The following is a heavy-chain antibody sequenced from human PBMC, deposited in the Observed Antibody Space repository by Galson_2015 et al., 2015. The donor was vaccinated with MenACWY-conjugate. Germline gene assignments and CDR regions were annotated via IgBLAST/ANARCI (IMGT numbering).Heavy chain of an antibody. Sequence: SVKVSCKASGYTFTKNTMNWVRQAPGRGIEWLGWINTNTGHPTYHRGFTGRLVLSLDTSLSTAYSQINGPKAEDSAIYFCARGRAVYYYDSTGPYDFWGQGTQVTVSS. CDR1: GYTFTKNT. CDR3: ARGRAVYYYDSTGPYDF. J-gene: IGHJ4*02. D-gene: IGHD3-22*01. CDR2: INTNTGHP. V-gene: IGHV7-4-1*02.